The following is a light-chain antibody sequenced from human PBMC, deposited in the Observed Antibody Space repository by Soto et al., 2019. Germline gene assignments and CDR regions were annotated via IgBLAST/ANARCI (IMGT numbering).Light chain of an antibody. CDR2: ANT. CDR3: QSYDSSLSGSKV. Sequence: QSVLTQPPSVSGAPGQRVTISCTGSTSNIGAGYDVHWYQQLPVTAPKLLIYANTNRPSGVPDRFSGSKSGTSASLAITGLQAEDEADYYCQSYDSSLSGSKVFGGGTKLTVL. V-gene: IGLV1-40*01. J-gene: IGLJ2*01. CDR1: TSNIGAGYD.